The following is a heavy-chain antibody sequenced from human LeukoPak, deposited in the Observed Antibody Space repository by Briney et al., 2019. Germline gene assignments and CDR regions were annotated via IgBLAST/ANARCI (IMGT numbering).Heavy chain of an antibody. J-gene: IGHJ5*02. CDR1: RYTFPSYD. CDR2: MNPNSGNT. V-gene: IGHV1-8*01. Sequence: SVNVSCMACRYTFPSYDINLLGLDTRHPLEWMGGMNPNSGNTGYAQRFQGRVTMTRNTSISTAYMELSSLRSEHTAVYYCVRGRMVRGVTWWFDPWGQGTLVTVSS. CDR3: VRGRMVRGVTWWFDP. D-gene: IGHD3-10*01.